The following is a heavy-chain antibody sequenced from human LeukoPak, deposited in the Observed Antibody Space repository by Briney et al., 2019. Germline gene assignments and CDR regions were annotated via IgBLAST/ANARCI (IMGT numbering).Heavy chain of an antibody. CDR3: ARDSWDYIAMDV. CDR1: GISLSTYY. V-gene: IGHV4-59*01. CDR2: VHHTGSA. J-gene: IGHJ6*02. Sequence: KPSETLSLTCTVPGISLSTYYWSWVRQPPGKGLEWIGYVHHTGSADYNPSLKSRVTISLDMSKSQFSLKLTSATAADTAVYYCARDSWDYIAMDVWGPGTTVTVSS. D-gene: IGHD4/OR15-4a*01.